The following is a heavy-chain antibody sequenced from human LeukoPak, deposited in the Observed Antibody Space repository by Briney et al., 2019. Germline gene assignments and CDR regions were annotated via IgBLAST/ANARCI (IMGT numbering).Heavy chain of an antibody. Sequence: GGSLRLSCAASGFTFSSFAMSWVRQAPGKGLEWVSTISGSGGSTYYADSVKGRFTISRDNSKNTLYLQMNSLRAKDTAVYYCARDMVRGYFDYWGQGTLVTVSS. D-gene: IGHD3-10*01. CDR3: ARDMVRGYFDY. CDR1: GFTFSSFA. V-gene: IGHV3-23*01. CDR2: ISGSGGST. J-gene: IGHJ4*02.